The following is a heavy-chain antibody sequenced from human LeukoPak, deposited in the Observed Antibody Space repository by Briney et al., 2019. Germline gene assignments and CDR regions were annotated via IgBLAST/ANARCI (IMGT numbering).Heavy chain of an antibody. V-gene: IGHV5-51*01. D-gene: IGHD5-24*01. CDR1: GYSFSSYW. CDR2: IYPGGSET. Sequence: GESLKISCKGLGYSFSSYWSAWVRQRPGKGLEWMGIIYPGGSETRYDPSFEGQVTISADGSTSTAYLQWSSLRASDTAMYYCARHKGAIEMATIFGAFDYWGQGTLVTVSS. CDR3: ARHKGAIEMATIFGAFDY. J-gene: IGHJ4*02.